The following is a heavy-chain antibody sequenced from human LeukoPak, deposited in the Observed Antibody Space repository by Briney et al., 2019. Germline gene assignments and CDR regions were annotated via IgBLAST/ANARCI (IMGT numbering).Heavy chain of an antibody. CDR2: IYYSGST. D-gene: IGHD1-1*01. J-gene: IGHJ4*02. V-gene: IGHV4-39*07. CDR1: GGSISSSRYY. CDR3: ARDRGTWNDDGFDY. Sequence: SETLSLTCTVSGGSISSSRYYWGWIRQPPGKGLEWIGSIYYSGSTYYNPSLKSRVTMSVDTSKNQFSLKLSSVTAADTAVYYCARDRGTWNDDGFDYWGQGTLVTVSS.